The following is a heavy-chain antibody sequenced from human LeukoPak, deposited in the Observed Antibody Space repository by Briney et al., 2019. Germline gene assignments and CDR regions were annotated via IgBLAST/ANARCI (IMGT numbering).Heavy chain of an antibody. J-gene: IGHJ6*03. CDR2: IYYSGTT. CDR1: GGSISSSHYY. D-gene: IGHD3-3*01. CDR3: ARQISDCYYYYIDV. Sequence: PSETLSLTCTVSGGSISSSHYYWGWIRQPPGKGLEWIGTIYYSGTTYYNPSLESRVTMSEDTSKNQFSLTLRSVTATDTAVYYCARQISDCYYYYIDVWGKGTTVTVSS. V-gene: IGHV4-39*01.